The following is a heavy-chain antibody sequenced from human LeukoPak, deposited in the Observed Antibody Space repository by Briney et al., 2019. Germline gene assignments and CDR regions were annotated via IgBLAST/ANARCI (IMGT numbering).Heavy chain of an antibody. CDR1: GGTFSSYA. Sequence: GASVTVSFTASGGTFSSYAISWVRQAPGQGLEWMGRIIPILGIANYAQKFQGRVTITADKATSTAYLELSSLRSEDTAVYYCAIHKLLSNFYYYYMDVWGNGTTVTVSS. V-gene: IGHV1-69*04. D-gene: IGHD2-2*01. CDR3: AIHKLLSNFYYYYMDV. CDR2: IIPILGIA. J-gene: IGHJ6*03.